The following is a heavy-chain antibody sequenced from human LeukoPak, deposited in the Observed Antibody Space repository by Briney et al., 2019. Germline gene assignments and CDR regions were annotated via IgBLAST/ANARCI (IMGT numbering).Heavy chain of an antibody. CDR3: ARVRYSSGWYLLAFDY. D-gene: IGHD6-19*01. V-gene: IGHV4-61*05. CDR2: IYYSGST. CDR1: GGSISSSSYY. J-gene: IGHJ4*02. Sequence: SETLSLTCTVSGGSISSSSYYWGWIRQPPGKGLEWIGYIYYSGSTNYNPSLKSRVTISVDTSKNQFSLKLSSVTAADTAVYYCARVRYSSGWYLLAFDYWGQGTLVTVSS.